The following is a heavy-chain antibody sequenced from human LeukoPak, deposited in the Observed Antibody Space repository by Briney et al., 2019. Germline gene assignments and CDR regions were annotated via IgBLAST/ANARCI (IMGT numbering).Heavy chain of an antibody. V-gene: IGHV1-2*06. CDR1: GYTFTSYG. D-gene: IGHD3-22*01. Sequence: ASVKVSCKASGYTFTSYGISWVRQAPGQGLEWMGRINPNSGGTNYAQKFQGRVTMTRDTSISTAYMELSRLRSDDTAVYYCAREPNYYDSIMVDYWGQGTLVTVSS. CDR3: AREPNYYDSIMVDY. CDR2: INPNSGGT. J-gene: IGHJ4*02.